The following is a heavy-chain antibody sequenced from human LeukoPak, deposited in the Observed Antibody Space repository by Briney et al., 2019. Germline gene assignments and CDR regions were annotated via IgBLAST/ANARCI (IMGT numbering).Heavy chain of an antibody. CDR1: GYTFTSYG. Sequence: ASVKVSCKASGYTFTSYGISWVRQVPGQGLEWMGWISAYNGNTNYAQKLQGRVTMTTDTSTSTAYMELRSLRSDDTAVYYCARVGEYCGGDCYSDYWGQGTLVTVSS. D-gene: IGHD2-21*02. J-gene: IGHJ4*02. CDR3: ARVGEYCGGDCYSDY. V-gene: IGHV1-18*01. CDR2: ISAYNGNT.